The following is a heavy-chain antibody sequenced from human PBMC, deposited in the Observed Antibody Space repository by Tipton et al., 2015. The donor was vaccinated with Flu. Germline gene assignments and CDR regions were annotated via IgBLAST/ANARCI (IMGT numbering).Heavy chain of an antibody. CDR1: GGFVSSYY. D-gene: IGHD3-10*02. CDR3: ARHTGDSVRGVIDY. J-gene: IGHJ4*02. CDR2: IYNNQYT. V-gene: IGHV4-59*08. Sequence: TLSLTCTVSGGFVSSYYWNWIRQPPGKGLEWIGYIYNNQYTKYNPSLKSRLTISVDTSKNQFSLRLSSVTAADTAVYYCARHTGDSVRGVIDYWGQGTLVTVSS.